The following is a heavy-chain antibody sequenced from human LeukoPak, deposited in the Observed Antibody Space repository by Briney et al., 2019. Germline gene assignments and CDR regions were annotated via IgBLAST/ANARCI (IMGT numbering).Heavy chain of an antibody. CDR2: IIPIFGTA. Sequence: ASVKVSCKASGGTFSSYAISWVRQAPGQGLEWMEGIIPIFGTANYAQKFQGRVTITTDESTSTAYMELSSLRSEDTAVYYCARGDWNYHFDYWGQGTLVTVSS. CDR3: ARGDWNYHFDY. D-gene: IGHD1-7*01. CDR1: GGTFSSYA. V-gene: IGHV1-69*05. J-gene: IGHJ4*02.